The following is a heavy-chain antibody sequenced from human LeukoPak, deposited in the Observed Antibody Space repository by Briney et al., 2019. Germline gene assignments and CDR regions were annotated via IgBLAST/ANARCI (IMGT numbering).Heavy chain of an antibody. J-gene: IGHJ4*02. V-gene: IGHV4-59*08. CDR3: ARQGFFDH. CDR1: GGSIGTYY. Sequence: SETLSLTCTVSGGSIGTYYWSWIRQPPGKGLEWIGYIHYSGSTNYNPSLKSRVTISVDTSKNQFSLRLTCATAADTAVYYCARQGFFDHWGQGTLVTVSS. CDR2: IHYSGST.